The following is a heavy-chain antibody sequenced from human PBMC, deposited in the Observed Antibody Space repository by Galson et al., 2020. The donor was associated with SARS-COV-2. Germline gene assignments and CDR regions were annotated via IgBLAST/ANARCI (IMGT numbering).Heavy chain of an antibody. V-gene: IGHV1-69*13. D-gene: IGHD3-10*01. CDR1: GGTFSSYA. CDR2: IIPIFGAA. Sequence: SVKVSCKASGGTFSSYAISWVRQAPGQGLEWMGGIIPIFGAANYAQKFQGRVTITADESTSTAYMELSSLRSEDTAVYYCARGRTYYYGSGSYYSNYYYYGMDVWGQGTTVTVSS. J-gene: IGHJ6*02. CDR3: ARGRTYYYGSGSYYSNYYYYGMDV.